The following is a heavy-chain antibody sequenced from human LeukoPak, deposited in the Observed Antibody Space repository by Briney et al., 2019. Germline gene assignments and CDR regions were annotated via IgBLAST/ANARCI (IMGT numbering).Heavy chain of an antibody. Sequence: AGGSLRLSCAASGFSFSYYGMHWVRQAPGKGLEWVGRTRNKAYSYTTEYAASVKGRFTISRDDSKNSLYLQMNSLKTEDTAVYYCARVHSSSWSGSYFDYWGQGTLVTVSS. J-gene: IGHJ4*02. CDR1: GFSFSYYG. CDR3: ARVHSSSWSGSYFDY. V-gene: IGHV3-72*01. D-gene: IGHD6-13*01. CDR2: TRNKAYSYTT.